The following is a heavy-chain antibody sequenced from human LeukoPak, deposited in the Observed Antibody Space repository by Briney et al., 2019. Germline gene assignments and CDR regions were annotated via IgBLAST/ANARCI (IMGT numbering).Heavy chain of an antibody. D-gene: IGHD3-3*01. V-gene: IGHV1-18*01. CDR2: ISAYNGNT. CDR3: ARGVLRFLEWPPDY. Sequence: GASVKVSCKASGYTFTSYGISWVRQAPGQGLEWMEWISAYNGNTNYAQKLQGRVTMTTDTSTSTAYMELRSLRSDDTAVYYCARGVLRFLEWPPDYWGQGTLVTVSS. CDR1: GYTFTSYG. J-gene: IGHJ4*02.